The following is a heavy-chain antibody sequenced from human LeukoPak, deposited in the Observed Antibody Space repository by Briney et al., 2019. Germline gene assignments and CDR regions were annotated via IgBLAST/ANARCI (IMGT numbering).Heavy chain of an antibody. J-gene: IGHJ4*02. CDR2: IIPIFGTA. D-gene: IGHD5-24*01. CDR3: ARNDGYNSNFDY. V-gene: IGHV1-69*13. CDR1: GGTFSSYA. Sequence: ASVKVSCKASGGTFSSYAISWVRQAPGQGLEWMGGIIPIFGTANYAQKFQGRVTITADESTSTAYMELSSLRSEDTAVYYCARNDGYNSNFDYWAREPWSPSPQ.